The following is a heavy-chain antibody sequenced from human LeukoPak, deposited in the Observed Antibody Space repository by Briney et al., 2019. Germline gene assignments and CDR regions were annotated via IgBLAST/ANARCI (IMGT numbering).Heavy chain of an antibody. CDR2: IKVDGSEK. D-gene: IGHD3/OR15-3a*01. V-gene: IGHV3-7*01. J-gene: IGHJ6*03. CDR3: ARAQWTAFDYYYYMDV. CDR1: GFTFSRYW. Sequence: GGSLRLSCAVSGFTFSRYWMTWVRQAPGKGLEWVANIKVDGSEKYYVDAVKGRFTISRDNAKDSLYLQMNGLRAEDTAIYYCARAQWTAFDYYYYMDVWGKGTTVTVSS.